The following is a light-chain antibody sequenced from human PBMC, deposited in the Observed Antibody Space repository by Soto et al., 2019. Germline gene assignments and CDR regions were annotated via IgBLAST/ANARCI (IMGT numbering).Light chain of an antibody. CDR1: QTISNF. CDR3: QQTYSTPYT. J-gene: IGKJ2*01. Sequence: DIQMTQSPSSLSASVGDRITITCRASQTISNFLNWYHQRPGKAPKLLIFGASSLQSWVPSKFTGSGSGTDFTLTISDLQPEDFATYYCQQTYSTPYTFGQGTNLEIK. V-gene: IGKV1-39*01. CDR2: GAS.